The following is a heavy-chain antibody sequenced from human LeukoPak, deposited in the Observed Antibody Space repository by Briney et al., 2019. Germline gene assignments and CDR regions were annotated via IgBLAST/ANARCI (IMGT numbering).Heavy chain of an antibody. CDR3: AKDGGADYSNYEPYNWFDP. D-gene: IGHD4-11*01. Sequence: PGGSLRLSCAASGFTFRSYAMSWVRQAPGKGLEWVSGISGSGGSTYYADSVKGRFTISRDNSKNTLYLQMNSLRAEDTAVYYCAKDGGADYSNYEPYNWFDPWGQGTLVTVSS. CDR2: ISGSGGST. J-gene: IGHJ5*02. CDR1: GFTFRSYA. V-gene: IGHV3-23*01.